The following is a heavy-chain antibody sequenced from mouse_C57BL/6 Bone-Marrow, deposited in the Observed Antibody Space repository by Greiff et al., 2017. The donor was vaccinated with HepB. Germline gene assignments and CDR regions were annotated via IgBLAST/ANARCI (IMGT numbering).Heavy chain of an antibody. CDR1: GFTFSSYG. Sequence: DVQLVESGGDLVKPGGSLKLSCAASGFTFSSYGMSWVRQTPDKRLEWVATISSGGSYTYYPDSVKGRFTISRDNAKNTLYLQMSSLKSEDTAMYYCARHSSGYYYAMDYWGQGTSVTVSS. CDR3: ARHSSGYYYAMDY. V-gene: IGHV5-6*01. J-gene: IGHJ4*01. CDR2: ISSGGSYT. D-gene: IGHD3-2*02.